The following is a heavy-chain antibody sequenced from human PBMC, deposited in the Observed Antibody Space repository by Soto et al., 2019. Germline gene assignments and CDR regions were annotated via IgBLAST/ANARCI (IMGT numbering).Heavy chain of an antibody. Sequence: GGSLRLSCVASGFTFSRYAMHWVRQAPGEGLEWVAVISRDGSSKYYGDSVKGRFTVSRDNSNNTVYLSMTGLRPDDTAVFYCARSRNGAVPDSINFWGQGTLVTVSS. J-gene: IGHJ4*02. D-gene: IGHD2-8*01. V-gene: IGHV3-30-3*01. CDR1: GFTFSRYA. CDR2: ISRDGSSK. CDR3: ARSRNGAVPDSINF.